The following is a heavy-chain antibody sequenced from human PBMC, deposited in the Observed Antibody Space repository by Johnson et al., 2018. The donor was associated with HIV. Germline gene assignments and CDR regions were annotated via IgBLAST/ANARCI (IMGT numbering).Heavy chain of an antibody. CDR1: GFTFSSYW. CDR2: INSDGSST. Sequence: EVQLVESGGGLVQPGGSLRLSCAASGFTFSSYWMHWVRQAPGKGLVWVSRINSDGSSTSYADSVKGRFTISRDNSKNTLYLQMNSLKTEDTAVYYCARALTTDAFDIWGQGTMVTVSS. V-gene: IGHV3-74*02. CDR3: ARALTTDAFDI. D-gene: IGHD4-17*01. J-gene: IGHJ3*02.